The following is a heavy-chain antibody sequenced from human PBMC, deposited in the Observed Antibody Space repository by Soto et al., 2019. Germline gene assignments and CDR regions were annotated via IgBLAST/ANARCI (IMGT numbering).Heavy chain of an antibody. Sequence: GGSLRLSCAASGLTFSSYGRHWVRQAPGKGLEWVAGIRYDGSTKYYADSEKGRFTFSRDNYKNTPYLQMNSLRAEDTAVYYYARVFASFGCAPYAFDIWGQGTLVTVSS. CDR3: ARVFASFGCAPYAFDI. CDR2: IRYDGSTK. D-gene: IGHD3-10*01. J-gene: IGHJ3*02. CDR1: GLTFSSYG. V-gene: IGHV3-33*01.